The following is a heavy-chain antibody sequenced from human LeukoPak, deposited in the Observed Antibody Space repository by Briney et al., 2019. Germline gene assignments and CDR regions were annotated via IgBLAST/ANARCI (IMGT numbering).Heavy chain of an antibody. CDR3: TRDPLTQNDY. V-gene: IGHV3-7*01. D-gene: IGHD1-14*01. CDR1: GFTFDSYW. J-gene: IGHJ4*02. Sequence: GSLRLSCAASGFTFDSYWTSWVRQAPGKGLEWVANIKQDGNEKYYVDSVKGRFTIYRDNAENSLYLQMNSLRAEDTAVYYCTRDPLTQNDYWGQGTLVTVSS. CDR2: IKQDGNEK.